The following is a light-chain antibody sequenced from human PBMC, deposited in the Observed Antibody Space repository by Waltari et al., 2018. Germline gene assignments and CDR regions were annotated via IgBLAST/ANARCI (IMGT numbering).Light chain of an antibody. Sequence: QSVLTQPPSASGTPRQRVTISCSGSTSNIGSSIVHWYQQLPGTAPKLLIYINNQRPSGVPDRFSGSKSGTSASLAISGLQSEDEADYSCAGWDDRLNGVVFGGGTKLTVL. CDR3: AGWDDRLNGVV. CDR1: TSNIGSSI. CDR2: INN. J-gene: IGLJ3*02. V-gene: IGLV1-44*01.